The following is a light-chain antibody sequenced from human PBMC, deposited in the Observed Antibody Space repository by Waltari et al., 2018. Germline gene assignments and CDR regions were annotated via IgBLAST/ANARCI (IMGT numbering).Light chain of an antibody. Sequence: QSALTQPASVSGSPGQSITISCTGTRSDIVGYNYVSWYQQYSGKTPKLIIYDVTRLSSGVSNRFTASKFGNTASLTISGLQAEDEADYYCCSYAGFTTYAVFGGGTKLTVL. CDR3: CSYAGFTTYAV. V-gene: IGLV2-23*02. J-gene: IGLJ2*01. CDR2: DVT. CDR1: RSDIVGYNY.